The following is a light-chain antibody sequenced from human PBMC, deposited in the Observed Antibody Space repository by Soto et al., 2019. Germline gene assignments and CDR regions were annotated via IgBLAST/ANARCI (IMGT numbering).Light chain of an antibody. Sequence: EIVLTQSPATLSLSPGERATLSCRASQSVSSYLAWYQQRPGQAPRLLIYDASTRATGIPARFSGSGSGTDITFTISSLVLEYFSVYYCQQRSNWPLTFGGGTKVEIK. CDR1: QSVSSY. CDR2: DAS. CDR3: QQRSNWPLT. J-gene: IGKJ4*01. V-gene: IGKV3-11*01.